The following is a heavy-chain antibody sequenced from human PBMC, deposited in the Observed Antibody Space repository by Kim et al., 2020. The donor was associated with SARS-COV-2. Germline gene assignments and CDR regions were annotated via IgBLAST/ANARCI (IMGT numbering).Heavy chain of an antibody. CDR3: AKGSSTSCYSGLDV. J-gene: IGHJ6*04. D-gene: IGHD2-2*01. V-gene: IGHV3-23*01. Sequence: EDSGKGRFTIYRDNSKNTLYLQMNSLGAEDTALYYCAKGSSTSCYSGLDVWGKGTAVIVSS.